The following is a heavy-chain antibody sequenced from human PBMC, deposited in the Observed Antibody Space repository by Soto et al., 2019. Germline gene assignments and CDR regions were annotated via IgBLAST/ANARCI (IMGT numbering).Heavy chain of an antibody. Sequence: EVQLVESGGGLVQPGGSLRLSCAASGFTFSTSWMTWVRQAPGKGLEWVANIKQDGSETYYLDSVKGRFTVSKDNAKNSLYLQMNSLRAADTAVYYCARDRGTNPVDYGGQGPLVTVSS. J-gene: IGHJ4*02. CDR3: ARDRGTNPVDY. CDR1: GFTFSTSW. CDR2: IKQDGSET. V-gene: IGHV3-7*01.